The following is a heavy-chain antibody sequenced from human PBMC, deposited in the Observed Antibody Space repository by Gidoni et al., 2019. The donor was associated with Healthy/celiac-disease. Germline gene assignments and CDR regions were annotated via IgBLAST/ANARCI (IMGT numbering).Heavy chain of an antibody. V-gene: IGHV2-5*02. CDR3: AHRRLPRGPYSNWFDP. Sequence: QITLKESGPTLVKPTQTLTLTCTFSGFSLSTSGVGVGWIRQPPGKALEWLALIYWDDDKRYSPSLKSRLTITKDTSKNQVVLTMTNMDPVDTATYYCAHRRLPRGPYSNWFDPWGQGTLVTVSS. CDR2: IYWDDDK. CDR1: GFSLSTSGVG. D-gene: IGHD2-15*01. J-gene: IGHJ5*02.